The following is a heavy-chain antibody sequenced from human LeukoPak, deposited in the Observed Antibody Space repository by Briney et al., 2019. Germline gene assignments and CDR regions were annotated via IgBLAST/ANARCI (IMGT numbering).Heavy chain of an antibody. CDR2: IYTFGNA. CDR3: ARDRNNHDAFDV. V-gene: IGHV3-66*01. CDR1: GFTVRDYF. Sequence: GGSLRLSCEASGFTVRDYFMGWVRQAPGKGLEGVSIIYTFGNAYYKDSVKGRFTISRDNSKNTLYLQMNSLRAEDTAVYYCARDRNNHDAFDVWGRGITVSVSS. D-gene: IGHD1-14*01. J-gene: IGHJ3*01.